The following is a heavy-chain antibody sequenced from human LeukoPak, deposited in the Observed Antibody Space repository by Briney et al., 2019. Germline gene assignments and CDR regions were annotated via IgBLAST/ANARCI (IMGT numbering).Heavy chain of an antibody. V-gene: IGHV3-23*01. CDR1: GFTLSSHA. CDR3: AKGAYYYDSSGYLYYFDY. D-gene: IGHD3-22*01. J-gene: IGHJ4*02. CDR2: ISGSGGST. Sequence: GGSLRLSCAASGFTLSSHAMSWVRQAPGKGLEWVSAISGSGGSTYYADSVKGRFTISRDNSKNTLYLQMNSLRAEDTAVYYCAKGAYYYDSSGYLYYFDYWGQGTLVTVSS.